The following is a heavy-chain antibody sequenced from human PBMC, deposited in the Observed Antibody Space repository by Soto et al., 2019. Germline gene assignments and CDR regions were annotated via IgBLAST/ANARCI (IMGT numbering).Heavy chain of an antibody. CDR3: ARGGWNYGPGPFDL. CDR1: GYTFTNYG. Sequence: QVQLVQSGTEVKTPGASVKVSCHASGYTFTNYGINWVRQAPGQGLEWMAWISAYNGNTHHAPFAQDRVTMTTDTSTRTAYMELTSLRSDDTAVYYCARGGWNYGPGPFDLWGQGTMVTVSS. D-gene: IGHD1-7*01. V-gene: IGHV1-18*04. J-gene: IGHJ3*01. CDR2: ISAYNGNT.